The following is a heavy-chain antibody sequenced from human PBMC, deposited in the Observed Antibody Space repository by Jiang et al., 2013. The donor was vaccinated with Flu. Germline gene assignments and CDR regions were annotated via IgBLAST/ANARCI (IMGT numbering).Heavy chain of an antibody. J-gene: IGHJ4*02. V-gene: IGHV4-34*01. CDR3: ARGLGYSYGYVVDYFDY. CDR1: GGSFSGYY. D-gene: IGHD5-18*01. CDR2: INHSGST. Sequence: LLKPSETLSLTCAVYGGSFSGYYWSWIRQPPGKGLEWIGEINHSGSTNYNPSLKSRVTISVDTSKNQFSLKLSSVTAADTAVYYCARGLGYSYGYVVDYFDYWGQGTLVTVSS.